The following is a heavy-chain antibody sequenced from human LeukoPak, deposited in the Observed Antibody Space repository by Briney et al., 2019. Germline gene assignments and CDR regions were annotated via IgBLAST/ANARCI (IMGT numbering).Heavy chain of an antibody. CDR1: GFTFSSYG. Sequence: PGRSLRPSCAASGFTFSSYGMHWVRQAPGKGLEWVAVISYDGSNKYYADSVKGRFTISRDNSKNTLYLQMNSLRAEDTAVYYRAKGTGYSSGWYFDYWGQGTLVTVSS. CDR2: ISYDGSNK. V-gene: IGHV3-30*18. J-gene: IGHJ4*02. CDR3: AKGTGYSSGWYFDY. D-gene: IGHD6-19*01.